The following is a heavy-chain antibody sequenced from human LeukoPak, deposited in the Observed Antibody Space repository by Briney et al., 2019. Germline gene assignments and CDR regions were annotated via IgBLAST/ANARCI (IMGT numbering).Heavy chain of an antibody. J-gene: IGHJ4*02. D-gene: IGHD7-27*01. Sequence: XVRXXXXXGLVWVSRINSDGSSTNYADSVKGRFTISRDNAKNTLYLQVKSLRAEDTAVYYCARGPSGWGSLDSWGQGTLVTVSS. CDR2: INSDGSST. V-gene: IGHV3-74*01. CDR3: ARGPSGWGSLDS.